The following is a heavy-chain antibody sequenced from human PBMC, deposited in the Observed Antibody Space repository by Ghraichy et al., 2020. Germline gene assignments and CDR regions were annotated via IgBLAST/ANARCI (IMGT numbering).Heavy chain of an antibody. CDR3: AKDQVFWFGEPRYYFDY. CDR1: GIIFSTYG. CDR2: IRDDGTNE. D-gene: IGHD3-10*01. V-gene: IGHV3-30*02. J-gene: IGHJ4*02. Sequence: GGSLRLSCAASGIIFSTYGMHWVRQAPGKGLEWVAFIRDDGTNEYYADSVKGRFTISRDNSKNRSYLQMNSLRVEDTAIYFCAKDQVFWFGEPRYYFDYWGQGTLVTVSS.